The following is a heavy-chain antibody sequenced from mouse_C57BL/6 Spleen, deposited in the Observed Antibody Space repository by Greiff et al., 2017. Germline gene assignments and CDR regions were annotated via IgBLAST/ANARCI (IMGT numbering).Heavy chain of an antibody. D-gene: IGHD2-12*01. CDR1: GFTFTDYY. J-gene: IGHJ1*03. Sequence: EVQGVESGGGLVQPGGSLSLSCAASGFTFTDYYMSWVRQPPGTAPELLGFIRNTANGYTTEYSASVNGRFTISRDKSQSSLYLQMNALRAEDSATYYCARSDYSGWYFDVWGTGTTVTVSS. V-gene: IGHV7-3*01. CDR3: ARSDYSGWYFDV. CDR2: IRNTANGYTT.